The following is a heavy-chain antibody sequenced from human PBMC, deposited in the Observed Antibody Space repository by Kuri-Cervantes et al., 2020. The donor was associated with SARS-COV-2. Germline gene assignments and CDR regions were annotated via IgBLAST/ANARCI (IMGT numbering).Heavy chain of an antibody. J-gene: IGHJ4*02. D-gene: IGHD3-16*01. Sequence: SQTLSLTCAVYGGSFSGYYWSWIRQPPGKGLEWIGEINHSGSTDYNPSLKSRVTISVDTSKNQFSLKLSSVTAADTAVYYCARGRSFVGNWGQGTLVTVSS. CDR2: INHSGST. CDR1: GGSFSGYY. V-gene: IGHV4-34*01. CDR3: ARGRSFVGN.